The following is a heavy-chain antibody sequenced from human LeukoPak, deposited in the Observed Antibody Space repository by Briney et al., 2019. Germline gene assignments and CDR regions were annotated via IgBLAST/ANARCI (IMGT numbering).Heavy chain of an antibody. V-gene: IGHV1-69*05. J-gene: IGHJ3*02. D-gene: IGHD3-22*01. CDR2: IIPIFGTA. CDR1: GYNFINYG. Sequence: SVTVSCRISGYNFINYGISWVRQPPAQGLEWMGGIIPIFGTANYAQTFQDRLTITTDESTNTAYIQLSSLRSEDTGVYYCARDGSSGYRGMRAFDIWGQGTMVTVSS. CDR3: ARDGSSGYRGMRAFDI.